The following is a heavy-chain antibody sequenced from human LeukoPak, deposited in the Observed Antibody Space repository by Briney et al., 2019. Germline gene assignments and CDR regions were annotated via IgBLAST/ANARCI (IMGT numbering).Heavy chain of an antibody. D-gene: IGHD2-2*01. CDR3: ARVGVPQYAFDI. J-gene: IGHJ3*02. Sequence: PGGSLRLSCAASGFTFSSYWMHWVRQAPGKGPVWVARINSDGRITSYVDSVKGRFNISRDNAKNTLYLQMNSLRAEDTAVYSCARVGVPQYAFDIWGQGTWVTVSS. CDR2: INSDGRIT. CDR1: GFTFSSYW. V-gene: IGHV3-74*01.